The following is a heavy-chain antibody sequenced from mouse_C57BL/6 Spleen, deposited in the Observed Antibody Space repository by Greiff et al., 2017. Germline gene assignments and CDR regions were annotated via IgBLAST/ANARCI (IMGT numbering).Heavy chain of an antibody. CDR3: ARWGTTVVDFDY. J-gene: IGHJ2*01. V-gene: IGHV1-82*01. CDR2: IYPGDGDT. Sequence: QVQLKESGPELVKPGASVKISCKASGYAFSSSWMNWVKQRPGQGLEWIGRIYPGDGDTNYNGKFKGKATLTADKSSSTAYMQLSSLTSEDSAVYFCARWGTTVVDFDYWGQGTTLTVSS. CDR1: GYAFSSSW. D-gene: IGHD1-1*01.